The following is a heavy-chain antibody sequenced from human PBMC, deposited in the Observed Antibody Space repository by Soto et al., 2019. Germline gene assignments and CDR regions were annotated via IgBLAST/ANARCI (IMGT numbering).Heavy chain of an antibody. CDR3: ARALDYGDSSRVFDY. CDR2: IKQDGSEK. J-gene: IGHJ4*02. D-gene: IGHD4-17*01. V-gene: IGHV3-7*01. Sequence: GGSLRLSCAASGFTFSSYWMSWVRQAPGKGLEWVANIKQDGSEKYYVDSVKGRFTISRDNAKNSLYLQMNSLRAEDTAVYYCARALDYGDSSRVFDYWGQGTLVTVSS. CDR1: GFTFSSYW.